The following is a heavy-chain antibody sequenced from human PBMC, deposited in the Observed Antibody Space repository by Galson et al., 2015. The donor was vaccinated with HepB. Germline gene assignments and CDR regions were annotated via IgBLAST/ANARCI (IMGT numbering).Heavy chain of an antibody. D-gene: IGHD3-10*01. Sequence: SLRLSCAASGFTFSRYWMNWVRQAPGKGLEWVAHINQDGSSKYYVDSVKGRFTISRDNAKDSVYLQLDSLRAEDTAVYYCARRISLVRGIITKPNYYYGMDVWGQWTTVTFAS. CDR1: GFTFSRYW. V-gene: IGHV3-7*03. J-gene: IGHJ6*02. CDR3: ARRISLVRGIITKPNYYYGMDV. CDR2: INQDGSSK.